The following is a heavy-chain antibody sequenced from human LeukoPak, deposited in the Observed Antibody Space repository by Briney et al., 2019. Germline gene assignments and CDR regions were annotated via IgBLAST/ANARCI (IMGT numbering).Heavy chain of an antibody. D-gene: IGHD6-19*01. CDR3: ARHWLTDPFDI. CDR2: IYYRST. J-gene: IGHJ3*02. Sequence: SETLSLTCTVSGGSISSYYWSWIRQPPGKGLEWIGYIYYRSTNYNPSLKSRVTRSVDTSKNKFSLKLSSVTAADTAVYYCARHWLTDPFDIWGQGTMVTVSS. V-gene: IGHV4-59*08. CDR1: GGSISSYY.